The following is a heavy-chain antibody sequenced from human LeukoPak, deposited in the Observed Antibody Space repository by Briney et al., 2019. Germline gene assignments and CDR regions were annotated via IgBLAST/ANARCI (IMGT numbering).Heavy chain of an antibody. D-gene: IGHD4-17*01. CDR1: GDSVSTNNYY. V-gene: IGHV4-39*07. J-gene: IGHJ4*02. CDR3: ARGYGDFRVEGRYFHS. Sequence: PSETLSLTCTVSGDSVSTNNYYWGWIRQPPGKGLEWLASMYYSGSTYYNPSLKSRVIISLDTSKNQFSLKLSSVTAADTAVYYCARGYGDFRVEGRYFHSWGQGTLVTVSS. CDR2: MYYSGST.